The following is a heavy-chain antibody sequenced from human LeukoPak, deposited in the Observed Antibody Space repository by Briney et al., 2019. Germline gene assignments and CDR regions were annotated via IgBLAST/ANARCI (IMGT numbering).Heavy chain of an antibody. Sequence: GGSLRLSCAAPGFTLSSYAMTWVRQAPGKGLEWVSGISGSGGSTYYADSVKGRFTISRDNSKNTLYLQMNSLRAEDTAVYYCAKGRTAYCSSTSCYTIDYWGQGTPVTVSS. D-gene: IGHD2-2*02. J-gene: IGHJ4*02. CDR2: ISGSGGST. CDR3: AKGRTAYCSSTSCYTIDY. V-gene: IGHV3-23*01. CDR1: GFTLSSYA.